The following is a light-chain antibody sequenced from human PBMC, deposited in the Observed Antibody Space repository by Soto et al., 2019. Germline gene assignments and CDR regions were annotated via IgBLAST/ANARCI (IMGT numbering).Light chain of an antibody. V-gene: IGLV1-44*01. J-gene: IGLJ3*02. CDR2: SNN. CDR3: AAWDDSLNGRV. Sequence: SVLTQPPSASGTPGQRVTISCSGSSSSIGSNTVSWYQQLPLSAPKLLIYSNNQRPSGVPDRFSGSKSATSASLAISGLQSEDEADYYCAAWDDSLNGRVFGGGTKLTVL. CDR1: SSSIGSNT.